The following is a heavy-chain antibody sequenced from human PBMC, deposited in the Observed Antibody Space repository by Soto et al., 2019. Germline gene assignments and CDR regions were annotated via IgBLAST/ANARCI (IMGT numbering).Heavy chain of an antibody. Sequence: QVQLVQSGAEVKKPGSSVKVSCKACGGTFSSYTISWVRQAPGQGLEWMGRIIPILGIANYAQKFQGRVTITADKPTSTAYMELSSLRSEDTALYYCAREKEWLGYYYFGMDFWGQLTSLTVSS. V-gene: IGHV1-69*08. CDR2: IIPILGIA. J-gene: IGHJ6*02. D-gene: IGHD6-19*01. CDR3: AREKEWLGYYYFGMDF. CDR1: GGTFSSYT.